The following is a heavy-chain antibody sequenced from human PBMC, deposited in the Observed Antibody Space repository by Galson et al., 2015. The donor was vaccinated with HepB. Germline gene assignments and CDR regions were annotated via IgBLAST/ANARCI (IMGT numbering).Heavy chain of an antibody. Sequence: QSGAEVKKPGESLRISCKGSGYSFTSYWISWVRQMPGKGLEWMGRIDPSDSYTNYSPSFQGHVTISADKSISTAYLQWSSLKASDTAMSYCARMDCSGGSCYSFDPWGQGTLVTVSS. CDR2: IDPSDSYT. V-gene: IGHV5-10-1*01. J-gene: IGHJ5*02. CDR1: GYSFTSYW. D-gene: IGHD2-15*01. CDR3: ARMDCSGGSCYSFDP.